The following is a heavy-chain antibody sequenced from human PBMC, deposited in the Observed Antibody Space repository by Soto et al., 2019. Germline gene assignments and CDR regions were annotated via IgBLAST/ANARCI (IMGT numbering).Heavy chain of an antibody. CDR1: CGSVSSGSYY. CDR2: IYYSGTT. V-gene: IGHV4-61*01. Sequence: PSETLSLTCTVSCGSVSSGSYYWSCIRQTPGKGLEWIAYIYYSGTTNYNPSLKSLVTISVDTSKNHFSLKLSSVTAADTAVYYCARHWIGAARRPFDYWGPGTLVTVST. CDR3: ARHWIGAARRPFDY. J-gene: IGHJ4*02. D-gene: IGHD6-13*01.